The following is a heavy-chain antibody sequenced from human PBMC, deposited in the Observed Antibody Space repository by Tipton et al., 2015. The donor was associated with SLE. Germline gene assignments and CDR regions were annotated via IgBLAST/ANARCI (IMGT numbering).Heavy chain of an antibody. CDR2: INHSGST. J-gene: IGHJ6*03. V-gene: IGHV4-34*01. CDR3: ARGSGGYSYGGVYYYSMVV. CDR1: GGSFSGYY. Sequence: TLSLTCAVYGGSFSGYYWSWIRQPPGKGLEWIGEINHSGSTTYNPSLKSRVTISVDTSKNQFSLRLSSVTAADTAVFYCARGSGGYSYGGVYYYSMVVWGKGTTVTVSS. D-gene: IGHD5-18*01.